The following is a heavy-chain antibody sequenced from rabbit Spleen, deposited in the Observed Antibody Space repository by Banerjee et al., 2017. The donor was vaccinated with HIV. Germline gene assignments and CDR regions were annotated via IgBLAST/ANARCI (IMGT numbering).Heavy chain of an antibody. D-gene: IGHD2-1*01. CDR2: IGAGSSGST. Sequence: QSLEESGGGLVKPGASLTLTCKASGFSFSSGYCMCWVRQAPGKGLEWIACIGAGSSGSTYYANWAKGRFTISKASSTTVTLQGTSLTAADTATYFCARDRAGFGGDDDNFNLWGQGTLVTVS. J-gene: IGHJ4*01. CDR1: GFSFSSGYC. CDR3: ARDRAGFGGDDDNFNL. V-gene: IGHV1S40*01.